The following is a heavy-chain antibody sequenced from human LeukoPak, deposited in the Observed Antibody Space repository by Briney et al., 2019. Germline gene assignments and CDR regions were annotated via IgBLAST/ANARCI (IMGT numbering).Heavy chain of an antibody. CDR1: GGSISSSSYY. CDR3: ARQSEYSSSSRWEKNYYYMDV. CDR2: IYYSGST. Sequence: SETLSLTCTVSGGSISSSSYYWGWIRQPPGKGLEWIGSIYYSGSTYYNPSLKSRVTISVDTSKNQFSLKLSSVTAADTAVYYCARQSEYSSSSRWEKNYYYMDVWGKGTTVTVSS. V-gene: IGHV4-39*01. D-gene: IGHD6-6*01. J-gene: IGHJ6*03.